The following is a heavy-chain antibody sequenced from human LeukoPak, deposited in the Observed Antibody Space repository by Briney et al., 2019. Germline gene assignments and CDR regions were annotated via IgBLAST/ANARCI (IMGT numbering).Heavy chain of an antibody. Sequence: ASVKVSCKASGYTFTSYAMQWVRQAPGQRLEWMGWINAGNGNTKYSQKFQGRVTITRDTSASTAYMELSSLRSEDTAVYYCARVVADDAFDIWGQGTMVTVSS. CDR1: GYTFTSYA. CDR3: ARVVADDAFDI. D-gene: IGHD2-15*01. J-gene: IGHJ3*02. V-gene: IGHV1-3*01. CDR2: INAGNGNT.